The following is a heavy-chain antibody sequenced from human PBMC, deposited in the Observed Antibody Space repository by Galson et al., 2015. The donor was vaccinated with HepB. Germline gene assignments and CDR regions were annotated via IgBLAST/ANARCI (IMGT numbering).Heavy chain of an antibody. D-gene: IGHD3-16*02. CDR1: GFTFSSYA. V-gene: IGHV3-23*01. CDR2: ISGSGGST. J-gene: IGHJ6*02. CDR3: AKAVRSSGPYYYGMDV. Sequence: SLRLSCAASGFTFSSYAMSWVRQAPGKGLEWVSAISGSGGSTYYADSVKGRFTISRDNSKSTLYLQMNSLRAEDTAVYYCAKAVRSSGPYYYGMDVWGQGTTVTVSS.